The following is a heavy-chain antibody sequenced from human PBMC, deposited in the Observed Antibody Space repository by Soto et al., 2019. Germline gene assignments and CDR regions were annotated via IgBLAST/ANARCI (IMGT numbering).Heavy chain of an antibody. CDR3: ARGGGYCTSTRCYYYGMDV. Sequence: SVKLSCKASGYSSTGYYIHRVRQAPGQGLEWRGWINPNSGGTKDAQKFQGRVTMTRDTSISTAYMDVFRMRAGDTAVYYCARGGGYCTSTRCYYYGMDVWGQGTTVTGYS. CDR2: INPNSGGT. V-gene: IGHV1-2*02. CDR1: GYSSTGYY. D-gene: IGHD2-2*01. J-gene: IGHJ6*02.